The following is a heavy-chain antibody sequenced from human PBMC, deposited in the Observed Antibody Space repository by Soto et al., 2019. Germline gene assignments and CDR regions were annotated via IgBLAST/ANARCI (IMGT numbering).Heavy chain of an antibody. V-gene: IGHV5-51*01. D-gene: IGHD5-12*01. CDR2: IDPADSET. CDR1: GYSFITYW. CDR3: ARLGQGGYVQGMDV. J-gene: IGHJ6*02. Sequence: GEPLKISCKGSGYSFITYWIAWVRQKPGKGLEWMGIIDPADSETKYSPSFQGQVTISADKSINTAYLQWSSLKASDTAMYYCARLGQGGYVQGMDVWGQGTTVTVSS.